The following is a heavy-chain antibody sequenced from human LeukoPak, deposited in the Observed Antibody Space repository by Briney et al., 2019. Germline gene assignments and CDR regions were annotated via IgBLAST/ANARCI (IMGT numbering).Heavy chain of an antibody. V-gene: IGHV4-34*01. CDR3: ARGPNCSGGSCYYDDAFDI. CDR2: INHSGST. CDR1: GGAFSGYY. D-gene: IGHD2-15*01. J-gene: IGHJ3*02. Sequence: SETLSLTCAVYGGAFSGYYWSWIRQPPGKGLEWIGEINHSGSTNYNPSLKSRVTISVDTSKNQFSLKLSSVTAADTAVYYCARGPNCSGGSCYYDDAFDIWGQGTMVTVSS.